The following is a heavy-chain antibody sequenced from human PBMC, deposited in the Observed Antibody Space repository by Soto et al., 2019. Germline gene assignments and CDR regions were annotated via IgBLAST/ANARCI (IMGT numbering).Heavy chain of an antibody. D-gene: IGHD6-13*01. Sequence: QLQLQESGPGLVKPSETLSLTCTVSGGSISSSSFHWGWIRQPPGKGLEWIGSIYYSGSTYYSPSLKSRVTRSVDTSKNQCSLKLSSVTAADTAVYYCARRERAAGTDWLFDPRGQGTLVTVSS. CDR1: GGSISSSSFH. CDR3: ARRERAAGTDWLFDP. V-gene: IGHV4-39*01. CDR2: IYYSGST. J-gene: IGHJ5*02.